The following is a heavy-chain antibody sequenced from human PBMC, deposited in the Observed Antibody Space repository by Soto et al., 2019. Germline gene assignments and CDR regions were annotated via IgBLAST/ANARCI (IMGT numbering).Heavy chain of an antibody. Sequence: SETLSLTCTVSGGSVSSGSYYWILIRQAPGKGLEWIGYIYYSGSTNYNPSLKSRVTISVDTSKNQFSLKLSSVTAADTAVYYCARGGGSPYHNHEFDFWGQGTLVTVS. CDR1: GGSVSSGSYY. CDR3: ARGGGSPYHNHEFDF. J-gene: IGHJ4*02. CDR2: IYYSGST. V-gene: IGHV4-61*01. D-gene: IGHD6-13*01.